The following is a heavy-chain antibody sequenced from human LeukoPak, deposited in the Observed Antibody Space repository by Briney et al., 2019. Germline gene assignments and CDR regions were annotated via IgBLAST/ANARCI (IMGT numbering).Heavy chain of an antibody. Sequence: PGGSLRLSCAASGFTFSSYWMSWVRQAPGKGLEWVANIKQDGSEKYYVDSVKGRFTISRDNAKNSLYLQMNSLRAEDTAVYYCARGRHYYDSSGYPYFDYWGQGTLVTVSS. CDR2: IKQDGSEK. CDR1: GFTFSSYW. V-gene: IGHV3-7*04. J-gene: IGHJ4*02. CDR3: ARGRHYYDSSGYPYFDY. D-gene: IGHD3-22*01.